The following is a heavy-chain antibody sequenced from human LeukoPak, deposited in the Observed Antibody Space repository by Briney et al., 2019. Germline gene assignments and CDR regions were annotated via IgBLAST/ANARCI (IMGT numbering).Heavy chain of an antibody. CDR2: ISSSSSTI. CDR1: GFTFSSYS. D-gene: IGHD3-10*02. CDR3: AELGITMIGGV. Sequence: HPGGSLRLSCAASGFTFSSYSMNWVRQAPGKGLEGVSYISSSSSTIYYADSVKGRFTISTDNAKNSLYLQMNGLRAEDTAVYYCAELGITMIGGVWGKGTTVTISS. J-gene: IGHJ6*04. V-gene: IGHV3-48*01.